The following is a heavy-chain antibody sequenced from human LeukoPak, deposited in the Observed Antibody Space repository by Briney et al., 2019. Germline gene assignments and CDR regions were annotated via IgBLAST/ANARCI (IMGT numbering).Heavy chain of an antibody. D-gene: IGHD3-3*01. J-gene: IGHJ6*02. CDR1: GFTFSSYW. CDR2: INSDGSST. V-gene: IGHV3-74*01. Sequence: GGSLRLSCAASGFTFSSYWMHWVRQAPGKGLVWVSRINSDGSSTSYADSVKGRFTISRDNAKNTLYLQMNSLRAEDTAVYYCARGYDFWSGYYYYYYGMDVWGQGTTVTVSS. CDR3: ARGYDFWSGYYYYYYGMDV.